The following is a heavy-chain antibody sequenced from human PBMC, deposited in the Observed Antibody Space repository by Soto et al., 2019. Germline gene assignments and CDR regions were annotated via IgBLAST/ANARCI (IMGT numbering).Heavy chain of an antibody. CDR3: ASRKQWLAPYIDY. Sequence: PGGSLRLSCAASGFTFSSYAMHWVRQAPGKGLEWVAVISYDGSNKYYADSVKGRFTISRDNSKNTLYLQMNSLRAEDTAVYYCASRKQWLAPYIDYWGQGTLVTVSS. CDR2: ISYDGSNK. J-gene: IGHJ4*02. CDR1: GFTFSSYA. D-gene: IGHD6-19*01. V-gene: IGHV3-30-3*01.